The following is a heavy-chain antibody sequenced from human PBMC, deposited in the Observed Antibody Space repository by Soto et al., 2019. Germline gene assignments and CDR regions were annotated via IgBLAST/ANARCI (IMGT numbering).Heavy chain of an antibody. CDR1: GGSISSSGYY. CDR3: ARPVRGVRGEERRYYYYMDV. J-gene: IGHJ6*03. CDR2: IYYSGST. V-gene: IGHV4-39*01. D-gene: IGHD3-10*01. Sequence: KPSETLSLTCTASGGSISSSGYYWGWIRQPPGKGLEWIGSIYYSGSTYHNPSLKSRVTISVDTSKNQFSLKLSSVTAADTAVYYCARPVRGVRGEERRYYYYMDVWGRGTTVTVSS.